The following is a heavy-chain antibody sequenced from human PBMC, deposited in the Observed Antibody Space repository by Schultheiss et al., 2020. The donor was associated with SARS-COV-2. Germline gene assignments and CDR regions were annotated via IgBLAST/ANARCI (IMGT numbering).Heavy chain of an antibody. Sequence: GESLKISCAPSGFTVSSNHMTWVRQAPGKGLEWVSFIHSGGSTSYADSVKGRFTISRDNSRNTVSLQMNSLRVEDTAEYYCARDSGPSGSYSRGYWGQGTVVTVSS. J-gene: IGHJ4*02. V-gene: IGHV3-66*01. CDR3: ARDSGPSGSYSRGY. D-gene: IGHD1-26*01. CDR1: GFTVSSNH. CDR2: IHSGGST.